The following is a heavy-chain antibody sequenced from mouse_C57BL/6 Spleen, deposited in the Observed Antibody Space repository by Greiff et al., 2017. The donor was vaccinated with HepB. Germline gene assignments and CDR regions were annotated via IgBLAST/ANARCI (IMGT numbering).Heavy chain of an antibody. CDR2: INPSTGGT. CDR1: GYSFTGYY. V-gene: IGHV1-42*01. Sequence: EVQLQQSGPELVKPGASVKISCKASGYSFTGYYMNWVKQSPEKSLEWIGEINPSTGGTTYNQKFKAKATLTVDKSSSTAYMQLKSLTSEDSAVYYCASAGYYYEGYWGQGTTLTVSS. J-gene: IGHJ2*01. CDR3: ASAGYYYEGY. D-gene: IGHD1-1*01.